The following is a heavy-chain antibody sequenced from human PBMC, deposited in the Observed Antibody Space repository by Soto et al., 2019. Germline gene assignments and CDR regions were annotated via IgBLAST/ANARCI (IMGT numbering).Heavy chain of an antibody. Sequence: ASVKVSCKASGGTFSSYAISWVRQAPGQGLEWMGGIIPIFGTANYAQKFQGRVTITADESTSTAYMELSSLRSEDTAVYYCARDRGCSGGSCYVAFDIWGQGTMVTASS. CDR1: GGTFSSYA. J-gene: IGHJ3*02. V-gene: IGHV1-69*13. D-gene: IGHD2-15*01. CDR3: ARDRGCSGGSCYVAFDI. CDR2: IIPIFGTA.